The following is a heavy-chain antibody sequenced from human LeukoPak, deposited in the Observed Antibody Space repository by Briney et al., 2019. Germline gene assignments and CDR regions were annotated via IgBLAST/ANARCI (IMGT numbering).Heavy chain of an antibody. CDR1: GYTFTSYY. CDR2: ISAGNGNT. Sequence: GASVKVSCKASGYTFTSYYMHWVRQAPGQGLEWMGWISAGNGNTKYSQEFQGRVTITRDTSASTAYMELSSLRSEDMAVYYCARGRRATNWFDPWGQGTLVTVSS. J-gene: IGHJ5*02. V-gene: IGHV1-3*03. CDR3: ARGRRATNWFDP.